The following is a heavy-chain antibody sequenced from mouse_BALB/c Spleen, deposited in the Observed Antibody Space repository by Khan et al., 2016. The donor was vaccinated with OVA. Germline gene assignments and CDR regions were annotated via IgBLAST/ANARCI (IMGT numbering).Heavy chain of an antibody. CDR3: ARDYGSLYWYFDV. J-gene: IGHJ1*01. Sequence: EVQLQESGPGLVKPSQTVSLTCTVTGISITSGNYRWSWIRQFPGNKLEWIGNIYYSGTVTYNPFLTRRTTITRDTSKNQFFLEMNSLTAEDTATYYGARDYGSLYWYFDVWGAGTTVTVSS. D-gene: IGHD1-1*01. CDR1: GISITSGNYR. CDR2: IYYSGTV. V-gene: IGHV3-5*02.